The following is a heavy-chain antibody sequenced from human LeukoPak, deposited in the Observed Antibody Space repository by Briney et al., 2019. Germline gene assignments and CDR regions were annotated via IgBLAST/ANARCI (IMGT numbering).Heavy chain of an antibody. V-gene: IGHV4-39*01. CDR3: GHDSSGYYSDY. CDR1: GGSISSSSYY. Sequence: PSETLSLTCTVSGGSISSSSYYWGWIRQPPGKGLEWIGSIYYSGSTYYNPSLKSRVTISVDTSKNQFSLKLSSVTAADTAVYYRGHDSSGYYSDYWGQGTLVTVSS. CDR2: IYYSGST. J-gene: IGHJ4*02. D-gene: IGHD3-22*01.